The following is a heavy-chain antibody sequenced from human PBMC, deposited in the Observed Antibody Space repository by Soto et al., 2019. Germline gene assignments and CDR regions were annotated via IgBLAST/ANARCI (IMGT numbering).Heavy chain of an antibody. V-gene: IGHV1-3*01. CDR1: GYTFTSYA. CDR2: INAGTGNT. J-gene: IGHJ6*02. CDR3: ARHFAYYDFWIGYSTNYYYYGMDF. Sequence: ASVKVSCKASGYTFTSYAMHWVRQAPGQRLEWMGWINAGTGNTKYSQKFQGRVTITRDTSASTAYMELSRLRSEETAVYCFARHFAYYDFWIGYSTNYYYYGMDFWGQGTTVTVSS. D-gene: IGHD3-3*01.